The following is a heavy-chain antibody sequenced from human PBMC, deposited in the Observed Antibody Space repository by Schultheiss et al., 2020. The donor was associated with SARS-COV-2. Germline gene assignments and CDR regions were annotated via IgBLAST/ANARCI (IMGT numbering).Heavy chain of an antibody. J-gene: IGHJ6*02. CDR2: TRNKANSYTT. Sequence: GGSLRLSCAASGFTFSDHYMDWVRQAPGKGLEWVGRTRNKANSYTTEYAASVKGRFTISRDDSKNTLYLQMNSLKTEDTAVNYCARDQVFAPNLDTAFVYYYYYGMDVWGQGTTVTVAS. CDR1: GFTFSDHY. D-gene: IGHD5-18*01. V-gene: IGHV3-72*01. CDR3: ARDQVFAPNLDTAFVYYYYYGMDV.